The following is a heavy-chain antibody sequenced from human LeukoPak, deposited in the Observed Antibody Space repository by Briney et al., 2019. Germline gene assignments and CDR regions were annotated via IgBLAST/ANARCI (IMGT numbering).Heavy chain of an antibody. CDR1: GGSFSGYY. CDR2: INHSGST. Sequence: SETLSLTCAVYGGSFSGYYWSWIRQPPGKGLEWIGEINHSGSTNYNPSLKSRVTISVDTSKNQFSLKLSSVTAADTAVYYCARGYGYCSGGSCYPGDAFDIWGQGTMVTVSS. D-gene: IGHD2-15*01. V-gene: IGHV4-34*01. J-gene: IGHJ3*02. CDR3: ARGYGYCSGGSCYPGDAFDI.